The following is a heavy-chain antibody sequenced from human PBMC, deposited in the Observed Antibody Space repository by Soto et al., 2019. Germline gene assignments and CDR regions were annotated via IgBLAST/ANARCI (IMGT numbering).Heavy chain of an antibody. CDR2: IIPIFGTA. J-gene: IGHJ4*02. D-gene: IGHD6-6*01. CDR3: AIEYSSSPPYYPIGY. Sequence: VSCKASGGTFSSYSISWVRQAPGQGLEWMGGIIPIFGTANYAQKFQGRVTITADESTSTAYMELSSLRSEDAAVYYCAIEYSSSPPYYPIGYWGQGTLVTVSS. V-gene: IGHV1-69*01. CDR1: GGTFSSYS.